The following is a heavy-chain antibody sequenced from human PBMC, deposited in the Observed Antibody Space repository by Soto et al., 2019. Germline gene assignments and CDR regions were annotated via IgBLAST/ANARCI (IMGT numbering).Heavy chain of an antibody. J-gene: IGHJ6*02. Sequence: QVQLQESGPGLVKPSQTLSLTCTVSGGSISSGGYYWSWMRQHPGKGLERIGYIYDSGSTYYNPSLKSRVTISLDTSKNQFSLKLSSVTAADTAVYYCARGRRFGYSIKYYYDMDVWGQGTTVTVSS. CDR2: IYDSGST. CDR3: ARGRRFGYSIKYYYDMDV. V-gene: IGHV4-31*03. D-gene: IGHD4-4*01. CDR1: GGSISSGGYY.